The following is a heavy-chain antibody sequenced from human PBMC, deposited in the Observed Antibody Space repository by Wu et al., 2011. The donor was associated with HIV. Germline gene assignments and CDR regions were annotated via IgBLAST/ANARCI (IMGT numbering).Heavy chain of an antibody. Sequence: KPGSSVRVSCQASGDTFSSYAISWVRQAPGQGLEWMGRIMPMFDTANYAQKFQGRVTITADKSTSTAYMELSSLRSEDTAVYYCATGKAETGPYSLIDYWGQGTLVTVSS. V-gene: IGHV1-69*06. CDR3: ATGKAETGPYSLIDY. CDR1: GDTFSSYA. CDR2: IMPMFDTA. D-gene: IGHD2-15*01. J-gene: IGHJ4*02.